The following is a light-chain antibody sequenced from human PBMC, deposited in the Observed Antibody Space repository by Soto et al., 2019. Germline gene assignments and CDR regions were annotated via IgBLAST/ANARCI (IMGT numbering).Light chain of an antibody. CDR3: QQRSDWPLT. Sequence: EIVLTQSPATLSLSPGGRATLSCRASQSVSSYLAWYQQKPGRAPRLLIYDASNRAAGIPARFSGSGSGSDFTLTISSLEPEDFAVYYCQQRSDWPLTFGGGTKVEIK. V-gene: IGKV3-11*01. J-gene: IGKJ4*01. CDR2: DAS. CDR1: QSVSSY.